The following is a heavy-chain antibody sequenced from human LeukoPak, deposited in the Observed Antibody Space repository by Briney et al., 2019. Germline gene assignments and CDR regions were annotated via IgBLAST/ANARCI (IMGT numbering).Heavy chain of an antibody. D-gene: IGHD3-3*01. J-gene: IGHJ4*02. CDR2: VRYDQSAT. Sequence: QPGGSLRLSCAASGFNFSIYGMHWVRQAPGKGLEWVTFVRYDQSATVYADSVQGRFDISRDNSKNTVYLQMNSLRVEDTALYFCVKDQGECPGSRCYLRFLEYWGQGTLVIVSS. CDR1: GFNFSIYG. CDR3: VKDQGECPGSRCYLRFLEY. V-gene: IGHV3-30*02.